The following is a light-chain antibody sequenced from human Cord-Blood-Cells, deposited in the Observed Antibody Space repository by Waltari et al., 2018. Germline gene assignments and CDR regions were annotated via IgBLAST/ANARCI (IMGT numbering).Light chain of an antibody. Sequence: SYELTQPPSVSVSPGQTARITCTGDALPKQYAYWYQQKPGQAPALVIYKDRERPSGIPERFSGSSSGTTVTLTISGVQAEDEADYYCQSADSSGTWVFGGGTKLTVL. CDR3: QSADSSGTWV. CDR1: ALPKQY. J-gene: IGLJ3*02. CDR2: KDR. V-gene: IGLV3-25*03.